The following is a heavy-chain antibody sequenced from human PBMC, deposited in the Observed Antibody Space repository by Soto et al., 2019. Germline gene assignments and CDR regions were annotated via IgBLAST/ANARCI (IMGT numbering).Heavy chain of an antibody. V-gene: IGHV5-51*01. CDR1: GYSFSRDW. J-gene: IGHJ6*02. CDR3: ARHRGYGSGWVNEAPYSYYYDMDV. Sequence: GESLKISCKGSGYSFSRDWIGWVRQMPGKGLEWMGIIYPGDSDTRYSPSFQGQVTISADKSISTAYLQWSTLKASDTAMYYCARHRGYGSGWVNEAPYSYYYDMDVWGHGTTVSVSS. CDR2: IYPGDSDT. D-gene: IGHD6-19*01.